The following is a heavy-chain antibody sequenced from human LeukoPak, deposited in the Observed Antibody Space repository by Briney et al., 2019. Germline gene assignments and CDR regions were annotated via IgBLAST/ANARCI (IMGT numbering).Heavy chain of an antibody. CDR3: ARDSGYSYGYDY. CDR2: ISSSSSYI. CDR1: GFTFSSYS. V-gene: IGHV3-21*01. D-gene: IGHD5-18*01. J-gene: IGHJ4*02. Sequence: GGSLRLSCAASGFTFSSYSMNWVRQAPGKGLEWVSSISSSSSYIYYADSVKGRFTISRDNAKNSLYLQMNSLRAEDTAVYYCARDSGYSYGYDYWGQGTLVTVSS.